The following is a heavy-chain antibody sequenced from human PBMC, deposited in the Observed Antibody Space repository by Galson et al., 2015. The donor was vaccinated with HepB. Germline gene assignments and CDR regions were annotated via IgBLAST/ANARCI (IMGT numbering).Heavy chain of an antibody. J-gene: IGHJ4*02. CDR1: GFTFRIHG. CDR3: AREGDPYNYWSAHDF. D-gene: IGHD3-3*01. V-gene: IGHV3-33*01. CDR2: IWSDGTNK. Sequence: SLRLSCAASGFTFRIHGMNWVRQAPGKGLEWVASIWSDGTNKYYADSVKGRFTISRDNSKNALYLQMNSLGAEDTAVYHCAREGDPYNYWSAHDFWGQGTLVTVSS.